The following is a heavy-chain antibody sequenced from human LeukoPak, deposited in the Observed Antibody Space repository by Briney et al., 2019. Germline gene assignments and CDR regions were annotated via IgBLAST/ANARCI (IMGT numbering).Heavy chain of an antibody. CDR3: AREWGRIAVAGGPGY. D-gene: IGHD6-19*01. CDR2: IWYDGRTK. J-gene: IGHJ6*02. V-gene: IGHV3-33*01. Sequence: PGGSLRLSCEVSGFTFSNYGMHWVRQAPGKGLEWLALIWYDGRTKFHADSVKGRFTISRDNSANTLYLQMSSLRVEDTAVYYCAREWGRIAVAGGPGYWGQGTTVTVSS. CDR1: GFTFSNYG.